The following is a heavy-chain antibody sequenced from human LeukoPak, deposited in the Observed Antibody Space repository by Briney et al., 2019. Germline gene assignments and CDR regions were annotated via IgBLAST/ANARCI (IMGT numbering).Heavy chain of an antibody. Sequence: SETLSLTCTVSGYSISSGYYWGWIRQPPGKGLEWIGSIYHSGSTYYNPSLKSRVTISVDTSKNQFSLKLSSVTAADTAVYYCARGVIAAGGNDFDYWGQGTLVTVSS. CDR1: GYSISSGYY. V-gene: IGHV4-38-2*02. J-gene: IGHJ4*02. CDR2: IYHSGST. D-gene: IGHD6-13*01. CDR3: ARGVIAAGGNDFDY.